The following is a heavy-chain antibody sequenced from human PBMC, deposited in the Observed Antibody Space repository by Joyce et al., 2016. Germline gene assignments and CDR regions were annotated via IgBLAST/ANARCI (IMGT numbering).Heavy chain of an antibody. CDR2: IYWDDDK. CDR1: GFSLTTNSQG. Sequence: QITLKESGPALVKPRQTLTLTCTFSGFSLTTNSQGVGWIRQPPGKPLELLALIYWDDDKRYSPSLKSRLTITKDTSKTQVVLTLADVDSLDTATYYCAHRHNAVGGTTFDSWGQGTLVTVSS. CDR3: AHRHNAVGGTTFDS. D-gene: IGHD1/OR15-1a*01. J-gene: IGHJ4*02. V-gene: IGHV2-5*02.